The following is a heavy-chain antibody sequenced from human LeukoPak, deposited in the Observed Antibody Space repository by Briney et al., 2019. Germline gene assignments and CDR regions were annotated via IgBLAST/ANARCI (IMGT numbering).Heavy chain of an antibody. J-gene: IGHJ5*02. Sequence: ASVKVSCKASGYTLTSYYMQWVRQAPGQGLEWMGIINASGGSTSYAQKFQGRVTMTRDTSTSTVYMELSSLRSEDTAVYYCARARYCYDSSGYLGWFDPWGQGTLVTVSS. CDR3: ARARYCYDSSGYLGWFDP. D-gene: IGHD3-22*01. V-gene: IGHV1-46*01. CDR1: GYTLTSYY. CDR2: INASGGST.